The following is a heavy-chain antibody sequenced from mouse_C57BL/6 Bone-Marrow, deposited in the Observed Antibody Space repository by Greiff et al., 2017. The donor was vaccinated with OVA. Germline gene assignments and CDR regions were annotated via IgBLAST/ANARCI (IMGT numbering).Heavy chain of an antibody. J-gene: IGHJ2*01. V-gene: IGHV1-64*01. CDR3: ARAAYYYSKDY. CDR2: IHPNSGST. Sequence: VQLQQPGAELVKPGASVKLSCKASGYTFTSYWMHWVKQRPGQGLEWIGMIHPNSGSTNYNEKFKSKATLTVDKSSSTAYMQLSSLTSEDSAVYYCARAAYYYSKDYWGQGTTLTVSS. CDR1: GYTFTSYW. D-gene: IGHD2-5*01.